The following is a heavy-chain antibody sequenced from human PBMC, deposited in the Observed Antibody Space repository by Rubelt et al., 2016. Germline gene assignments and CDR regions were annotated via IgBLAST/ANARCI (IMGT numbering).Heavy chain of an antibody. CDR1: GFTFSSYS. CDR3: ASDYSSSWYGSFDY. D-gene: IGHD6-13*01. Sequence: EVQLVESGGGLVQPGGSLRLSCAASGFTFSSYSMNWVRQAPGKGLEWVSYISSSSSTIYYADSVKGRFTISRDNAKNSLYLQMNSLRDEDTAVYYCASDYSSSWYGSFDYWGQGTLVTVSS. V-gene: IGHV3-48*02. J-gene: IGHJ4*02. CDR2: ISSSSSTI.